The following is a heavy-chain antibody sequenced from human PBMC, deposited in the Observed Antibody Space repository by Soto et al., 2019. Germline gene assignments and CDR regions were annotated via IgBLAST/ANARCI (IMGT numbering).Heavy chain of an antibody. Sequence: PGGPRRLSCAASGFTLISYWMTWVRQAPGKGLEWVANIKQDGSEKYYVDSVKGRFTISRDNAKNSLYLQMNSLRAEDTAVYYCAREEVATIIYYYYYMDVWGKGTTVTVSS. CDR3: AREEVATIIYYYYYMDV. CDR1: GFTLISYW. CDR2: IKQDGSEK. J-gene: IGHJ6*03. V-gene: IGHV3-7*01. D-gene: IGHD5-12*01.